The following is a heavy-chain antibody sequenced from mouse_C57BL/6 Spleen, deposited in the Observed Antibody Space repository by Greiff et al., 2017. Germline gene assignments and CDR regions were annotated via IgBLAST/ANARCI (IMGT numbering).Heavy chain of an antibody. D-gene: IGHD2-5*01. CDR1: GFSLTSYG. Sequence: VQRVESGPGLVAPSQSLSITCTVSGFSLTSYGVHWVRQPPGKGLEWLVVIWSDGSTTYNSALKSRLSISKDNSKSQVFLKMNSLQTDDKAVYYCARHAYYSNYDAMDYWGQGTSVTVSS. CDR3: ARHAYYSNYDAMDY. J-gene: IGHJ4*01. V-gene: IGHV2-6-1*01. CDR2: IWSDGST.